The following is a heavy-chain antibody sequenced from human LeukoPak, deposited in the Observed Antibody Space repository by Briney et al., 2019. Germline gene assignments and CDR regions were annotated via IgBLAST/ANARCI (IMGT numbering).Heavy chain of an antibody. CDR1: GFTFSDYW. D-gene: IGHD3-22*01. V-gene: IGHV3-74*01. CDR3: ARSYYDSSGYYPIDY. Sequence: PGGSLRLSCAASGFTFSDYWMHWVRQAPGKGLVWVSRIKSDGSSTSYADSVKGRFTISRDNAKNSLYLQMNSLRAEDTAVYYCARSYYDSSGYYPIDYWGQGTLVTVSS. J-gene: IGHJ4*02. CDR2: IKSDGSST.